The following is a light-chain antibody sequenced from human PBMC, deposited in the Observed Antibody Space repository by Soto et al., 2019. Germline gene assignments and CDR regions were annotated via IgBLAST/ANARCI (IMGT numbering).Light chain of an antibody. Sequence: DIQMTQSPSTLSASVGDRVTITCRASQSISSWLAWYQQKPGKAPKLLIYDASSLESGVPSRFSGSGSGTKFTLTISSLQSEDFAVYYCQQYNNWPTWTFGQGTKV. CDR3: QQYNNWPTWT. CDR1: QSISSW. J-gene: IGKJ1*01. CDR2: DAS. V-gene: IGKV1-5*01.